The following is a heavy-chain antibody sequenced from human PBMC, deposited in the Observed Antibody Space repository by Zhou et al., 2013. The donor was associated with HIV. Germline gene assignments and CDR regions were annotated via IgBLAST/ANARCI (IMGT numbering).Heavy chain of an antibody. CDR1: GGTFSSYA. J-gene: IGHJ5*02. D-gene: IGHD3-3*01. CDR2: IIPIFGTA. Sequence: QVQLVQSGAEVKKPGSSVKVSCKASGGTFSSYAISWVRQAPGQGLEWMGGIIPIFGTANYAQKFQGRVTITTDESTSTAYMELSSLRSEDTAVYYCARRAAYAIFGVEPNWFDPWGQGTLVTVSS. CDR3: ARRAAYAIFGVEPNWFDP. V-gene: IGHV1-69*05.